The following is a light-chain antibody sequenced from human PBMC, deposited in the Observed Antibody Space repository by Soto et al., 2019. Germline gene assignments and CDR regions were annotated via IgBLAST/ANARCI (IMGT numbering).Light chain of an antibody. CDR1: SSDVGRYDY. J-gene: IGLJ2*01. CDR2: EVL. CDR3: CAYAGSNTLV. Sequence: QSALTQPPSASGSPGQSVTISCTGTSSDVGRYDYVSWYQQHPGKAPKLMIYEVLKRPSGVPDRFSGSKSGNTASLTVSGLQAEDEADYYCCAYAGSNTLVFGGGTKLTVL. V-gene: IGLV2-8*01.